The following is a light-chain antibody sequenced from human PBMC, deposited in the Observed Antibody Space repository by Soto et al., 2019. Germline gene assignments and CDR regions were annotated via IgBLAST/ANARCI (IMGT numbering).Light chain of an antibody. CDR2: RNN. J-gene: IGLJ1*01. V-gene: IGLV1-40*01. CDR3: QSYDSSLSGYV. CDR1: SSNIGAGYD. Sequence: QAVVTQPPSVSGAPGQRVTISCTGSSSNIGAGYDVHWYQRLPGTAPKLLIYRNNNRPSEVPDRFSGSKSGTSASLAITGLQAEDEADYYCQSYDSSLSGYVFGTGTKVTVL.